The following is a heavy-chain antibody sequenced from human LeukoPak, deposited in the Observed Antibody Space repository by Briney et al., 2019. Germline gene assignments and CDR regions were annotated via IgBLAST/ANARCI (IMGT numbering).Heavy chain of an antibody. Sequence: GRSLRLSCAASGFTFSSYGMHWVRQAPGKGLEWVAVISYDGSNKYYADSVKGRFTISRDYSKNTLYLQMNSLRAEDTAVYYCAKDYDYVWGSYHLDYWGQGTLVTVSS. V-gene: IGHV3-30*18. D-gene: IGHD3-16*02. J-gene: IGHJ4*02. CDR1: GFTFSSYG. CDR3: AKDYDYVWGSYHLDY. CDR2: ISYDGSNK.